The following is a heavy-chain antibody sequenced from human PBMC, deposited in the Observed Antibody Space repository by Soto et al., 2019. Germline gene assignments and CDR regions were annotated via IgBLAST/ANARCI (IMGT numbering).Heavy chain of an antibody. CDR2: IYSGGDT. Sequence: GGSLRLSCAASGFSVSSNYMSWVRQAPGKGLDWVSVIYSGGDTYYADSVKGRFTISRDNSKNTVYLQMSSLRAEDTAVYYCAVYGENSGGFDSWGQGTLVTVSS. D-gene: IGHD4-17*01. CDR1: GFSVSSNY. CDR3: AVYGENSGGFDS. V-gene: IGHV3-53*01. J-gene: IGHJ4*02.